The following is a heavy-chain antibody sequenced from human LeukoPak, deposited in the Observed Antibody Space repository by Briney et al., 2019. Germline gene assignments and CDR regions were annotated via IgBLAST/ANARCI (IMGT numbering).Heavy chain of an antibody. CDR2: IKSSGDTM. D-gene: IGHD3-22*01. CDR3: ARTPPNPYDSNGYYSYYDL. V-gene: IGHV3-48*04. J-gene: IGHJ4*02. CDR1: GFTFSSYS. Sequence: PGGSLRLSCAASGFTFSSYSMNWVRQSPGKGLEWVSYIKSSGDTMYYADSVEGRFTISRDNAKNSLSLQMDSLRVEDTALYYCARTPPNPYDSNGYYSYYDLWGQGTMVTVSS.